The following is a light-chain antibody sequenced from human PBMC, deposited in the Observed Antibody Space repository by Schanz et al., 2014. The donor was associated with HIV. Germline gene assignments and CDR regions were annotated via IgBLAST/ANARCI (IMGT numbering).Light chain of an antibody. V-gene: IGLV2-14*03. Sequence: QSALTQPASVSGSPGQSITISCIGTSSDIGTYNYVSWYQQLPGKAPKLIIYDVSNRPSEISYRFSGSKSGHAASLTISGLQADDEADYYCSSFTSSFTYVFGPGTKLTVL. CDR3: SSFTSSFTYV. CDR1: SSDIGTYNY. J-gene: IGLJ1*01. CDR2: DVS.